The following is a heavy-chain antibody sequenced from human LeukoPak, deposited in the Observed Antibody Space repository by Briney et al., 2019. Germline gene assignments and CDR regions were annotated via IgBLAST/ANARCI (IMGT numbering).Heavy chain of an antibody. V-gene: IGHV3-23*01. CDR3: ARAKFGVTAIRYFEY. J-gene: IGHJ4*02. CDR1: GFTFSSYA. Sequence: GGSLRLSCAASGFTFSSYAMTWVRQAPGKGLEWVSGISGSGGSTYYADSVKGRFTISRDNSKNTLHLQMNSLRAEDTAVYYCARAKFGVTAIRYFEYWGQGTLVTVSS. D-gene: IGHD2-21*02. CDR2: ISGSGGST.